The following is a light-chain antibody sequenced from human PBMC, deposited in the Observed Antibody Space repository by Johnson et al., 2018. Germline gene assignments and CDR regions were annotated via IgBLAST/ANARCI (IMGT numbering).Light chain of an antibody. V-gene: IGLV1-51*02. CDR3: GTWDSSLSAGNV. CDR2: ENN. J-gene: IGLJ1*01. Sequence: QSVLTQSPSVSAAPGQKVTISCSGSSSNIGNNYVSWYQQLPGTAPKLVIYENNKRPSGIPDRFSGSKSGTSATLGITGLQTGDEADYYCGTWDSSLSAGNVFGTGTKVTVL. CDR1: SSNIGNNY.